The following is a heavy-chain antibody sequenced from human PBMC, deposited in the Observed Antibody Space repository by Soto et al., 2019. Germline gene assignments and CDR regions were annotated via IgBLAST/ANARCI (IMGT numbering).Heavy chain of an antibody. J-gene: IGHJ6*03. D-gene: IGHD3-10*01. Sequence: EVQLVESGGGLVQPGGSLRLSCAASGFTLSTYDMHWVRQGTGKGLEWAAALSYAGDTYYPGSVKGRFTVSRESAKNSLYLQMNSLTAGDTAVYYCAKGPHSVSGYYYMDVWGKGTTVTVSS. V-gene: IGHV3-13*01. CDR2: LSYAGDT. CDR3: AKGPHSVSGYYYMDV. CDR1: GFTLSTYD.